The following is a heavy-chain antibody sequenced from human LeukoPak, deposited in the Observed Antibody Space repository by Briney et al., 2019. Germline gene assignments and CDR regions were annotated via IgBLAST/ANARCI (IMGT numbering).Heavy chain of an antibody. CDR3: ARDNAAAGTGDY. CDR2: IIPIFGTA. Sequence: ASVKVSCKASGYTFTSYDINWVRQAPGQGLERMGGIIPIFGTANYAQKFQGRVTITADESTSTAYMELSSLRSEDTAVYYCARDNAAAGTGDYWGQGTLVTVSS. V-gene: IGHV1-69*13. J-gene: IGHJ4*02. D-gene: IGHD6-13*01. CDR1: GYTFTSYD.